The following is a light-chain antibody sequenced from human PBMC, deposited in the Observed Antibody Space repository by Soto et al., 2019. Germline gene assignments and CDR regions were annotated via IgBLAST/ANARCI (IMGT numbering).Light chain of an antibody. J-gene: IGKJ4*01. Sequence: EIVLTQSPGTLSLSAGERATLSCRASQSVASNYLGWYQQKPGQAPRVLIFDASIRATGIPDRFSASGSGSDFTLTISRLEPDDFAVYYCHQYDSLPLTFGGGTKVDIK. V-gene: IGKV3-20*01. CDR2: DAS. CDR1: QSVASNY. CDR3: HQYDSLPLT.